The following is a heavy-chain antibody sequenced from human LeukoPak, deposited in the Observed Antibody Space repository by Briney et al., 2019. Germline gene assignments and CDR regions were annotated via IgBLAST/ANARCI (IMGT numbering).Heavy chain of an antibody. CDR3: AKVLRRWLQHPGAFDI. D-gene: IGHD5-24*01. Sequence: GGSLRLSCAASGFTFSSYAMSWVRQAPGKGLEWVSAISGSGGSAYYADSVKGRFTISRDNSKSTLYLQMNSLRAEDTAVYYCAKVLRRWLQHPGAFDIWGQGTMVTVSS. J-gene: IGHJ3*02. CDR2: ISGSGGSA. CDR1: GFTFSSYA. V-gene: IGHV3-23*01.